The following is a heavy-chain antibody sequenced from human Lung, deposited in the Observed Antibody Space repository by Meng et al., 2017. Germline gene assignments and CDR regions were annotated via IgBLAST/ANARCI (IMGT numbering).Heavy chain of an antibody. V-gene: IGHV1-2*06. J-gene: IGHJ4*02. CDR2: INPKSGDT. CDR1: GYTFPDYW. D-gene: IGHD6-13*01. CDR3: ARDEDISAAGKLFGNY. Sequence: VQLVESGAEVKKPGASVKVSCTASGYTFPDYWLHWVRRAPGQGLEWMGRINPKSGDTHYAQRFQGRVTMTGDTSISTAYMELSGLRSDDTAMYYCARDEDISAAGKLFGNYWGQGTLVTVSS.